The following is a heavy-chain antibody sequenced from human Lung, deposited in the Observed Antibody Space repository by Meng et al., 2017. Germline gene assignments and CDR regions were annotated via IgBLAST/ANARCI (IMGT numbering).Heavy chain of an antibody. Sequence: ASVKVSCKASGYAFSTYGISWVRQAPGQGLEWMGWISAYNGNTNYAQKFQGRVTMTTDTSTSTAYMELRSLRSDDAAVYYCARDGASSGYFYGLDVWGQGTTVTVSS. CDR3: ARDGASSGYFYGLDV. J-gene: IGHJ6*02. CDR2: ISAYNGNT. V-gene: IGHV1-18*01. D-gene: IGHD3-22*01. CDR1: GYAFSTYG.